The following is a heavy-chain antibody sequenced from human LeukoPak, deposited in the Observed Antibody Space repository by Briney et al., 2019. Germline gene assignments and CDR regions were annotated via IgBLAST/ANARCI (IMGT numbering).Heavy chain of an antibody. J-gene: IGHJ6*03. V-gene: IGHV4-34*01. CDR1: GGSFSGYY. Sequence: PSETLSLTCAVYGGSFSGYYWSWVRQPPGKGLEWIGEINHSGSTNYNPSLKSRVTISVDTSKNQFSLKLSSVTAADTAVYYCARSGYSSSWYNYYYMDVWGKGTTVTISS. D-gene: IGHD6-13*01. CDR3: ARSGYSSSWYNYYYMDV. CDR2: INHSGST.